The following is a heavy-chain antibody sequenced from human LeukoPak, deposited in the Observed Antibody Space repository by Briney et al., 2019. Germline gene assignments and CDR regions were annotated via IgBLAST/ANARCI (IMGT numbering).Heavy chain of an antibody. Sequence: SETLSLTCAVSGGSISSSNWWSWVRLPPGKGLEWIGEIYHSGSTNYNPSLKCRVTISVDTSKNQFSLKLSSVTAADTAVYYCAREAYSGYDLRGIDYWGQGTLVTVSS. CDR1: GGSISSSNW. J-gene: IGHJ4*02. CDR2: IYHSGST. D-gene: IGHD5-12*01. CDR3: AREAYSGYDLRGIDY. V-gene: IGHV4-4*02.